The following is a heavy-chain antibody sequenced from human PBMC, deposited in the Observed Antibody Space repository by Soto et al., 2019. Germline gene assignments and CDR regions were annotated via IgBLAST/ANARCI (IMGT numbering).Heavy chain of an antibody. D-gene: IGHD3-3*01. V-gene: IGHV1-18*01. CDR2: ISAYNGNT. CDR3: ARDVYDFWSGYYAQGRYFAY. CDR1: GYTFTSYG. J-gene: IGHJ4*02. Sequence: QVPLVQSGAEVKKPGASVKVSCKASGYTFTSYGISCVRQAPGQGLEWMGWISAYNGNTNYAQQLQGRVTMTTDTSTSTAYRELRSLRSDDTAVYYCARDVYDFWSGYYAQGRYFAYCVQGTLVTVS.